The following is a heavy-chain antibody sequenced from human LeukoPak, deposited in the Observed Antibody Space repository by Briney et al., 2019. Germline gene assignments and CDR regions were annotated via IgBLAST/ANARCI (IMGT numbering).Heavy chain of an antibody. CDR2: IHYSGST. Sequence: SETLSLTCTVSGVSISTDYWTWIRQPPGKGLEWIGYIHYSGSTSYNPSLKSRVTISVDTSKNQFSLKLISVTSADTAVYYCARDAGATAYWGQGALVTVSS. CDR3: ARDAGATAY. V-gene: IGHV4-59*01. J-gene: IGHJ4*02. CDR1: GVSISTDY. D-gene: IGHD4/OR15-4a*01.